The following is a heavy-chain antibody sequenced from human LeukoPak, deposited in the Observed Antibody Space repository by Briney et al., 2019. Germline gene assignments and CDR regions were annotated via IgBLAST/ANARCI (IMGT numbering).Heavy chain of an antibody. CDR1: GFTFSSYS. J-gene: IGHJ4*02. V-gene: IGHV3-48*02. CDR2: ISYSSSTI. CDR3: ARSRGRCSGDFDY. Sequence: GGSLRLSCAASGFTFSSYSMNWVRQAPGKGLEWGSYISYSSSTIYYADSVKGRFTISRDNAKNTLYLQMNSLRDEHTAVYYCARSRGRCSGDFDYGGQGTLATVTA. D-gene: IGHD4/OR15-4a*01.